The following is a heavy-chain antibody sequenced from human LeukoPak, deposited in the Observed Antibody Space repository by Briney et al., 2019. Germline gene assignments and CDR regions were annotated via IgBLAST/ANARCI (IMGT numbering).Heavy chain of an antibody. V-gene: IGHV3-23*01. CDR1: GFTFSSDA. D-gene: IGHD3-16*01. CDR3: ARGPGGESWIEYYFDY. J-gene: IGHJ4*02. CDR2: ISGSGGST. Sequence: GGSLRLSCAASGFTFSSDAMSWVRQAPGKGLEWVSAISGSGGSTYYADSVKGRFTISRDNSKNTLYLQMNSLRAEDTAVYYCARGPGGESWIEYYFDYWGQGTLVTVSS.